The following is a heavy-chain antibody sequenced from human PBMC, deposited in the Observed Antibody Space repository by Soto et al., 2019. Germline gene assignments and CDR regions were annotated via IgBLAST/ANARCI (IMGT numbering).Heavy chain of an antibody. CDR2: ISAYNGNT. V-gene: IGHV1-18*01. J-gene: IGHJ5*02. Sequence: ASVKVSCKASGYTFTSYGISWVRQAPGQGLEWMGWISAYNGNTNYAQKLQGRVTMTTDTSTSTAYMELRSLRSDDTAVYYCAREKPTIKVHRPARWFDPWGQGTLVTVSS. CDR3: AREKPTIKVHRPARWFDP. CDR1: GYTFTSYG. D-gene: IGHD6-6*01.